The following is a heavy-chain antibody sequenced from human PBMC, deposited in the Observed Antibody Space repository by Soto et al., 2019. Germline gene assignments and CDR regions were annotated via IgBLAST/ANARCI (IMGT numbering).Heavy chain of an antibody. Sequence: QVQLMQSGTEVAKPGASVKVSCKTSGNTVGTFGLSWVRLAPGQGLEWMGWIVGDSGATVYSQKFQGRVTMYSDRSTSTAYMELRSLTSDDSALYYCARVEGYGSGSRRFDTWGQGTLVSVSS. CDR1: GNTVGTFG. D-gene: IGHD3-10*01. V-gene: IGHV1-18*01. J-gene: IGHJ4*02. CDR2: IVGDSGAT. CDR3: ARVEGYGSGSRRFDT.